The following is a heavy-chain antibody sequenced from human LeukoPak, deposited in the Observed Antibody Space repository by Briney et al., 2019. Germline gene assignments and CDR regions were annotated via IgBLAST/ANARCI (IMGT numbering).Heavy chain of an antibody. D-gene: IGHD5-18*01. CDR2: ISSSGSTI. V-gene: IGHV3-48*03. J-gene: IGHJ5*02. CDR1: GFTFSSYE. Sequence: GGSLRLSCAASGFTFSSYEMNWVRQAPGKGLEWVSYISSSGSTIYYADSVKGRFTISRDNSKNTLYLQMNSLRAEDTAVYYCARVWQLWSLPHFDPWGQGTLVTVSS. CDR3: ARVWQLWSLPHFDP.